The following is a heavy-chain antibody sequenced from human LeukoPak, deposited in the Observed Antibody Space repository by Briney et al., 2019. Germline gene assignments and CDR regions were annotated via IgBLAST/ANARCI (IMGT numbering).Heavy chain of an antibody. Sequence: GGSLRLSCAASGFTFSDYYMSWIRQAPGKGLDWVSYISGSGSATYYADSVKGRFTISRDNAKNSLYLQMNSLRAEDTAVYYCARFELDGFDYWGQGTLVTVSS. CDR2: ISGSGSAT. V-gene: IGHV3-11*04. CDR1: GFTFSDYY. D-gene: IGHD3-10*01. J-gene: IGHJ4*02. CDR3: ARFELDGFDY.